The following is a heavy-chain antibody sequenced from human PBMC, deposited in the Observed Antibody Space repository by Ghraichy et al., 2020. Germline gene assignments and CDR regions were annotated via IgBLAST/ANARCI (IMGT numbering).Heavy chain of an antibody. CDR3: ARRSWIVASYYYDRLRAFDY. Sequence: SETLSLTCAVYGGSFSGYYWSWIRQPPGKGLEWIGEINHSGSTNYNPSLKSRVTISVDTSKNQFSLKLSSVTAADTAVYYCARRSWIVASYYYDRLRAFDYWGQGTLVTVSS. D-gene: IGHD3-22*01. CDR1: GGSFSGYY. J-gene: IGHJ4*02. CDR2: INHSGST. V-gene: IGHV4-34*01.